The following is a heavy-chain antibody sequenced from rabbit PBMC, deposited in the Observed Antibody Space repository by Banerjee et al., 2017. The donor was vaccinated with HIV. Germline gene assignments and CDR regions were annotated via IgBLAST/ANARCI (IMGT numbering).Heavy chain of an antibody. Sequence: QEQLVESGGGLVQPEGSLTLTCTASGIDFSSNAMCWVRQAPGERPEWIACIYTGDGSTDYASWVNGRFSISRSTSLNTVDLKMTSLTAADTATYFCARDDVSAAGMAFGLWGPGTLVTVS. V-gene: IGHV1S47*01. D-gene: IGHD4-2*01. CDR2: IYTGDGST. J-gene: IGHJ4*01. CDR3: ARDDVSAAGMAFGL. CDR1: GIDFSSNA.